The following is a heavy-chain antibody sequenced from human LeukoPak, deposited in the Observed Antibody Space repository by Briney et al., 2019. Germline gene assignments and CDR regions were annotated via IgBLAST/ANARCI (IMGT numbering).Heavy chain of an antibody. D-gene: IGHD1-26*01. Sequence: PGGSLRLSCAASGFTFSSNAIHWVRQAPGNGLEWVTVISYDGSNKYYADSVKGRFTISRDNSKNTLYLQMNSLRAEDTAVYYCVSEYSGSFHWGQGTLVTVSS. J-gene: IGHJ4*02. V-gene: IGHV3-30-3*01. CDR3: VSEYSGSFH. CDR1: GFTFSSNA. CDR2: ISYDGSNK.